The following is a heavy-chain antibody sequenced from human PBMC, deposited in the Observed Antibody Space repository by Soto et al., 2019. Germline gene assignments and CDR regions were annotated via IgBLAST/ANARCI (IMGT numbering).Heavy chain of an antibody. CDR2: IFPGDSDT. D-gene: IGHD6-13*01. CDR1: GYNFANYW. V-gene: IGHV5-51*01. Sequence: GESLKISCKGSGYNFANYWIGWVRQMPGKVLEWMGMIFPGDSDTKNSPSLQGQITMSVDKSDSSAYLQWRSLKASDTAMYYCAAGYTTGPDAFDIWGQGXMVTVSS. J-gene: IGHJ3*02. CDR3: AAGYTTGPDAFDI.